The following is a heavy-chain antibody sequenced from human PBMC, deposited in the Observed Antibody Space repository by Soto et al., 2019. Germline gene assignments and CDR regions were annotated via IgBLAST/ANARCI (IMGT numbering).Heavy chain of an antibody. J-gene: IGHJ6*03. CDR3: ARGLKMLRVFGLKTYYYYYGDV. CDR2: MNPNSGDT. Sequence: QVHLVQSGAEVKKPGASVKVSCKASGYTFTSYDINWVRQVAGQGLEWMGWMNPNSGDTAYAQEFQGRVTMSRNTSISIAYMELSSLRPADTAVYYCARGLKMLRVFGLKTYYYYYGDVWGKGTTVTLSS. CDR1: GYTFTSYD. V-gene: IGHV1-8*01. D-gene: IGHD3-10*01.